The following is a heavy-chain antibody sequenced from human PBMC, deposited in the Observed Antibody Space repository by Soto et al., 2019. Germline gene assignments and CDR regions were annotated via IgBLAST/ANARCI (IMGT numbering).Heavy chain of an antibody. J-gene: IGHJ6*02. CDR2: INPSGGST. Sequence: ASVKVSCKASGYTFTSYYMHWVRQAPGQGLEWMGIINPSGGSTSYAQKFQGRVTMTRDTSTSTVYMELSSLRPEDTAVYYCARADCSGGSCYSEGGYYYGMDVWGQGTTVTVSS. V-gene: IGHV1-46*01. CDR1: GYTFTSYY. D-gene: IGHD2-15*01. CDR3: ARADCSGGSCYSEGGYYYGMDV.